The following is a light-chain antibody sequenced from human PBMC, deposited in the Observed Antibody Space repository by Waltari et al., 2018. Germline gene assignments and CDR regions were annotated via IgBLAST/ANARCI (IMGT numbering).Light chain of an antibody. CDR3: QHYVRLPAT. J-gene: IGKJ1*01. CDR1: QSVRRT. V-gene: IGKV3-20*01. CDR2: GAS. Sequence: EIVLTQSPGTLSLSPGERATLSCRASQSVRRTLAWYQQKPGQAPKLLIYGASIRATGIPDRFTGSGSGTGFSLTISSLEPEDFAIYFCQHYVRLPATFGQGTKVEIK.